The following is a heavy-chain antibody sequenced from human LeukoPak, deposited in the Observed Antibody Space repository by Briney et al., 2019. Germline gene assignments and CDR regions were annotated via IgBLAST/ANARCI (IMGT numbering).Heavy chain of an antibody. J-gene: IGHJ4*02. CDR2: MNPNSGNT. CDR1: GYAFTDYD. V-gene: IGHV1-8*02. D-gene: IGHD1-26*01. Sequence: ASVKVSCKASGYAFTDYDINWVRQATGQGLEWMGWMNPNSGNTGFAQRFQDRVVLTRDTSINIAYMELSSLRSDDTAVYYCVRGNSGSYYLHWGQGTLVTVSS. CDR3: VRGNSGSYYLH.